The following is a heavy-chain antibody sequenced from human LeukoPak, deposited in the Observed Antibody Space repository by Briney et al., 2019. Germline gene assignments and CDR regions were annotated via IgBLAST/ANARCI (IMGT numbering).Heavy chain of an antibody. CDR3: ARRYYDFWSGYYNY. D-gene: IGHD3-3*01. CDR2: INHSGST. J-gene: IGHJ4*02. Sequence: PSETLSLTCAVYGGSFSGYYWSWIRQPPGKGLEWLGEINHSGSTNYNPSLKSRVTISVDTSKNQFSLKLSSVTAADTAVYYCARRYYDFWSGYYNYWGQGTLVTVSS. CDR1: GGSFSGYY. V-gene: IGHV4-34*01.